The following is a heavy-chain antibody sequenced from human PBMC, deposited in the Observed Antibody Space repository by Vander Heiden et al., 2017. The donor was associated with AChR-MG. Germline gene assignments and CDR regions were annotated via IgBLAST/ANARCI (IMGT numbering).Heavy chain of an antibody. CDR1: GFTFSSYA. CDR2: ISYDGSNK. CDR3: ARDNVPLMVYAFQPNLDY. V-gene: IGHV3-30-3*01. D-gene: IGHD2-8*01. Sequence: QVQLVESGGGVVQPGRSLRLSCAASGFTFSSYARHWVRQAPGKGLEWVAVISYDGSNKYYADSVKGRFTISRDNSKNTLYLQMNSLRAEDTAVYYCARDNVPLMVYAFQPNLDYWGQGTLVTVSS. J-gene: IGHJ4*02.